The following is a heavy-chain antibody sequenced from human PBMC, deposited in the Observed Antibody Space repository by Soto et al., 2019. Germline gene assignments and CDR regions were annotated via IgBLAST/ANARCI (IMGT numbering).Heavy chain of an antibody. J-gene: IGHJ6*02. Sequence: ASVKVSCKASGGTFSIYAISWVRQAPGQGLEWMGGIIPIFGTANYAQKFQGRVTITADESTSTAYMELSSLRSEDTAVYYCASLTTVVTKDYYYYYGMDVWGQGTTVTVSS. CDR3: ASLTTVVTKDYYYYYGMDV. CDR1: GGTFSIYA. V-gene: IGHV1-69*13. CDR2: IIPIFGTA. D-gene: IGHD4-17*01.